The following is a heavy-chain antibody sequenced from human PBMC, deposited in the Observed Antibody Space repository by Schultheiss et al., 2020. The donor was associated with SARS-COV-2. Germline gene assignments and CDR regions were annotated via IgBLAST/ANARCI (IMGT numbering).Heavy chain of an antibody. CDR2: IKSKIEDGTT. D-gene: IGHD4-17*01. V-gene: IGHV3-15*01. CDR1: GFTFSNAW. Sequence: GGSLRLSCVASGFTFSNAWMSWVRQAPGKGLEWVGRIKSKIEDGTTDYAAPVKGRFTISRDDSKNTLFLQASSLKIEDTGVYYCTTDSAVTTASDYWGQGTLVTFSS. J-gene: IGHJ4*02. CDR3: TTDSAVTTASDY.